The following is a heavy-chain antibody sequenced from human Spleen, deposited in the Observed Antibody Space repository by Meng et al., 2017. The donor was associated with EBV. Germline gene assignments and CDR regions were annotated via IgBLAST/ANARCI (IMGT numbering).Heavy chain of an antibody. J-gene: IGHJ4*02. CDR3: ARDWGRVFDY. CDR2: IYYSGST. CDR1: GGSISSYY. Sequence: QEELEEAGPVRGKPSETVYLTCTVSGGSISSYYGSWIRQRPGKGREGIGYIYYSGSTNFNPALRSRVTMSVDTSKNQLSLRLTSVTAADTAMYYCARDWGRVFDYWGQGTLVTVSS. V-gene: IGHV4-59*01. D-gene: IGHD3-16*01.